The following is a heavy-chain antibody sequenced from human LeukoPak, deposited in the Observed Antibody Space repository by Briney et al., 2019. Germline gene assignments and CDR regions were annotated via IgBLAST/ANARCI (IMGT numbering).Heavy chain of an antibody. CDR3: ARRWFTFGGVIAPNWFDP. J-gene: IGHJ5*02. CDR1: GGSFSGYY. CDR2: INHSGST. Sequence: SETLSLTCAVYGGSFSGYYWSWIRQPPGKGLEWTGEINHSGSTNYNPSLKSRVTISVDTSKNQFSLKLSSVTAADTAVYYCARRWFTFGGVIAPNWFDPWGQGTLVTVSS. D-gene: IGHD3-16*02. V-gene: IGHV4-34*01.